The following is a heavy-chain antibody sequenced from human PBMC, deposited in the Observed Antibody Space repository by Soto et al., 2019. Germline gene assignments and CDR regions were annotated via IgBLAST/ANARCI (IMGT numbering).Heavy chain of an antibody. Sequence: GGSLRLSCTASGFPFGDYAMSWFRQAPGKGLEWVGFIRSKAYGGTTEYAASVKGRFTISRDDSKSIAYLQMNSLKTEDTAVYYCTRILIGYYYDSSPLDYWGQGTLVTVSS. V-gene: IGHV3-49*03. J-gene: IGHJ4*02. CDR1: GFPFGDYA. D-gene: IGHD3-22*01. CDR3: TRILIGYYYDSSPLDY. CDR2: IRSKAYGGTT.